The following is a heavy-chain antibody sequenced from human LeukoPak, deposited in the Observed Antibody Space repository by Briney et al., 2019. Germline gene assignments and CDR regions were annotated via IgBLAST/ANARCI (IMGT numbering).Heavy chain of an antibody. V-gene: IGHV1-2*02. CDR1: GYTFTGYY. CDR3: ARDLEWLYPGGAFDI. CDR2: INPNSGGT. Sequence: ASVRVSCKASGYTFTGYYMHWVRQAPGQGLEWMGWINPNSGGTNYAQKFQGRVTMTRDTSISTAYMELSRLRSDDTSVYYCARDLEWLYPGGAFDIWGQGTMVTVSS. J-gene: IGHJ3*02. D-gene: IGHD3-3*01.